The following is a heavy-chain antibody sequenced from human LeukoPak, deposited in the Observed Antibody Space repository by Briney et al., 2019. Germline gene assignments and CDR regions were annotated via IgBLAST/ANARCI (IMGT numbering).Heavy chain of an antibody. J-gene: IGHJ6*03. CDR1: GFTFSSYG. CDR3: AKDWSELTTTYYYYYMDV. Sequence: GGSLRLSCAASGFTFSSYGMHWVRQAPGKGLEWVAFIRYDGSNKYYADSVKGRFTISRDNSKNTLYLQMNSLRAEDTAVYFCAKDWSELTTTYYYYYMDVWGKGTTVTISS. CDR2: IRYDGSNK. V-gene: IGHV3-30*02. D-gene: IGHD4/OR15-4a*01.